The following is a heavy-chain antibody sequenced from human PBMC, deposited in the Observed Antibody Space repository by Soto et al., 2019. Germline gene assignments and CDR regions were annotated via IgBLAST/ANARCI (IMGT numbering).Heavy chain of an antibody. D-gene: IGHD1-26*01. CDR1: GGTFSSYS. J-gene: IGHJ4*02. CDR2: IIPIFGTA. V-gene: IGHV1-69*01. CDR3: ARDGGRHSGGIDY. Sequence: QVQLVQSGAEVKKPGSSVKVSCKASGGTFSSYSINWVRQAPRQGLEWMGEIIPIFGTANYAQKFQGRVTITADESTSTAYMELSSLRSEDTAAYYCARDGGRHSGGIDYWGQGTLVTVSS.